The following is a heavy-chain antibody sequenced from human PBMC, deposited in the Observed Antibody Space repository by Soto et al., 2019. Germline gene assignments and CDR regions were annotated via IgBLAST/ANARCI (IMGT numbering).Heavy chain of an antibody. D-gene: IGHD3-22*01. J-gene: IGHJ3*02. CDR3: VWYYDGSGSNDGFQI. V-gene: IGHV3-7*01. CDR2: IKPDGSEK. CDR1: GFTLTNYW. Sequence: PGGSLRLSCAAPGFTLTNYWMSWVRQAPGKGPEWVANIKPDGSEKYYVDSVKGRFTISRDNAKNSLDLQMNSLRVEDTGVYYCVWYYDGSGSNDGFQIWGQGTMVTVSS.